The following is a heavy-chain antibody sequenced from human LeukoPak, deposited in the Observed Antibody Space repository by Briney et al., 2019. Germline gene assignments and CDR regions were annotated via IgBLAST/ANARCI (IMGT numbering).Heavy chain of an antibody. CDR3: ARVVASTSIDS. Sequence: PSETLSLTCTVSGGSISSYYWSWIRQPPGKGLEWIGYIYYSGSTNYNPSLKSRVTLSVDPSKNRFSLKVTSVTASDTAIYYCARVVASTSIDSWGQGTLVTVSS. CDR2: IYYSGST. V-gene: IGHV4-59*08. J-gene: IGHJ4*02. CDR1: GGSISSYY. D-gene: IGHD2-15*01.